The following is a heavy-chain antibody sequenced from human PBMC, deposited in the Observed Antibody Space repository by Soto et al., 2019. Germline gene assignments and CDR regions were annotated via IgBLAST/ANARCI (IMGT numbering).Heavy chain of an antibody. J-gene: IGHJ5*02. CDR3: ARSGGKAAKYNWYDP. CDR1: GGSFSGFS. CDR2: IIHGVST. D-gene: IGHD3-10*01. Sequence: SETLSLTCAVYGGSFSGFSWTYIRQSPGKGLEWIGEIIHGVSTRYNPSLQSRVTISVDTSKSQFSLRLSSVTAADTAVYYCARSGGKAAKYNWYDPWGQGTLVTVSS. V-gene: IGHV4-34*12.